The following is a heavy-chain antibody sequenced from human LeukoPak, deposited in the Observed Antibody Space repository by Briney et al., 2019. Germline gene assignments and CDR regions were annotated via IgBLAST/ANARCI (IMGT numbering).Heavy chain of an antibody. J-gene: IGHJ5*02. Sequence: GGSLRLSCAASGFTFNRYWIHWVRQAPGKGLEWVSRINLDGSTTTYADSVKGRFTLSRDNAENTVYLQMNSLRAEDTAVYYCARVLSGSWDWFDPWGQGTLVTVSS. CDR2: INLDGSTT. CDR3: ARVLSGSWDWFDP. D-gene: IGHD3-22*01. V-gene: IGHV3-74*01. CDR1: GFTFNRYW.